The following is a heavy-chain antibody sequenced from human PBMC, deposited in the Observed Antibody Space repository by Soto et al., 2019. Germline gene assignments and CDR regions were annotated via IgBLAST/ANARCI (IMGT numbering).Heavy chain of an antibody. V-gene: IGHV3-64*01. J-gene: IGHJ4*02. CDR3: ARDYGEYLWYFDY. CDR2: ISSNGGST. Sequence: EVQLVESGGGLVQPGGSLRLSCAASGFTFSSYAMDWVRQAPRKRLEYVSAISSNGGSTYYANSVKGRFTISRDNSKNTLYLQMGSLRAEAMAVYYCARDYGEYLWYFDYWGQGTLVTVSS. CDR1: GFTFSSYA. D-gene: IGHD4-17*01.